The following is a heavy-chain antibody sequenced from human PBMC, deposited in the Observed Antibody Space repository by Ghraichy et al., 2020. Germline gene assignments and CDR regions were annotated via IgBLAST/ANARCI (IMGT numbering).Heavy chain of an antibody. D-gene: IGHD3-9*01. J-gene: IGHJ4*01. Sequence: GGSLRLSCAASGFTFSSYSMNWVRQAPGKGLEWVSSISSSSSYIYYADSVKGRFTISRDNAKNSLYLQMNSLRAEDTAVYYCARDSYDILTGYHIPIDYWGHGTLVTVSS. V-gene: IGHV3-21*01. CDR3: ARDSYDILTGYHIPIDY. CDR1: GFTFSSYS. CDR2: ISSSSSYI.